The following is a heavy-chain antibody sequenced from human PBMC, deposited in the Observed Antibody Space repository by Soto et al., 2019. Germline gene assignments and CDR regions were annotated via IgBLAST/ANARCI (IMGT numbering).Heavy chain of an antibody. CDR3: AREEHGLLWFGDLPD. J-gene: IGHJ4*02. CDR1: GYTFTSYG. D-gene: IGHD3-10*01. CDR2: ISAYNGNT. V-gene: IGHV1-18*04. Sequence: ASLKVSCKASGYTFTSYGISGVRQAPGQGLEWMGWISAYNGNTNYAQKLQGRVTMTTDTSTSTAYMELRSLRSDDTAVYYCAREEHGLLWFGDLPDWGQGTLVTVSS.